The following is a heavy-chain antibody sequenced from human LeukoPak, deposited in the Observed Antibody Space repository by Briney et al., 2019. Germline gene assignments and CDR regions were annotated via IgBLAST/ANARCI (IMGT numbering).Heavy chain of an antibody. CDR1: GGSISSYY. Sequence: SETLSLTCTVSGGSISSYYWSWIRQPPGKGLEWIGEINHSGSTNYNPSLKSQVTISVDTSKNQFSLKLSSVTAADTAVYYCARGFWIAAAPTDWGQGTLVTVSS. V-gene: IGHV4-34*01. CDR2: INHSGST. CDR3: ARGFWIAAAPTD. J-gene: IGHJ4*02. D-gene: IGHD6-13*01.